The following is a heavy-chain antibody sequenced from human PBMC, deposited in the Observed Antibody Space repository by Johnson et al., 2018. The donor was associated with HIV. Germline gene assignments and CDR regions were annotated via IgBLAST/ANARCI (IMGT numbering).Heavy chain of an antibody. CDR1: GFTFNDYY. J-gene: IGHJ3*02. V-gene: IGHV3-11*04. Sequence: QVQLVESGGGLVKPGGSLRLSCTASGFTFNDYYMTWVRQAPGEGLEWVSYISSSGSTIYYADSVKGRFTISRDNAKNSLYRQMNSLRAEDPAVYYCARESREGLEIRGHAFDIWGQGTMVTVSS. CDR2: ISSSGSTI. D-gene: IGHD1-7*01. CDR3: ARESREGLEIRGHAFDI.